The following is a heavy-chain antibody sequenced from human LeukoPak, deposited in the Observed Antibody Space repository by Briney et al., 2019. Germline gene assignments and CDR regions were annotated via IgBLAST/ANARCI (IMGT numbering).Heavy chain of an antibody. CDR2: IGTAGDT. J-gene: IGHJ4*02. CDR3: ARVGHGSGSWTFDY. Sequence: GGSLRLSCAASGFTFSSYDMHWVRQATGKGLEWVSAIGTAGDTYYPGSVKGRFTISRENAKNSLYLQMNSLRAGDTAVYYCARVGHGSGSWTFDYWGQGTLATVSS. V-gene: IGHV3-13*04. D-gene: IGHD3-10*01. CDR1: GFTFSSYD.